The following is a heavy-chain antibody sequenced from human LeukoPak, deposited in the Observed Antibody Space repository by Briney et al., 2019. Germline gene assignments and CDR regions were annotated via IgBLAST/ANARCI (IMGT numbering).Heavy chain of an antibody. V-gene: IGHV3-30*18. D-gene: IGHD3-10*01. CDR1: GFTFSSYG. CDR3: AKGAYGSGSYSNY. Sequence: GGSLRLSCAASGFTFSSYGMHWVRQAPGKGLEWVAVISYDGSNKYYADSVKGRFTISRDNSKNTLYLQMNSLRAEDTAVYYCAKGAYGSGSYSNYWGQGTLVTVSS. J-gene: IGHJ4*02. CDR2: ISYDGSNK.